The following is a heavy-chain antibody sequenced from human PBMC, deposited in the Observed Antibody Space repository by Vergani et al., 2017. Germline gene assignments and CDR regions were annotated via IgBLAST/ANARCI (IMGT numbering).Heavy chain of an antibody. CDR1: GFTFSHYS. J-gene: IGHJ3*01. CDR2: TSGNNDDV. D-gene: IGHD5-12*01. V-gene: IGHV3-21*04. CDR3: TKGSVYYHDSAGHGYDPYTGFDL. Sequence: EVQMVESGGGLVKPGGSLRLSCVASGFTFSHYSMNWVRQAPGKGLEWVSSTSGNNDDVYYADSVKGRFTISRDNAKNSLFLEMNSLRFEDTAVYFCTKGSVYYHDSAGHGYDPYTGFDLWGQGTLVTVSS.